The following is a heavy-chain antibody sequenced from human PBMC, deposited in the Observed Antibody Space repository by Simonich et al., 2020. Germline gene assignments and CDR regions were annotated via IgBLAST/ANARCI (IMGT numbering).Heavy chain of an antibody. J-gene: IGHJ4*02. Sequence: EVQLVESGGGLVQPGGSLRLSCAASGFTFSSYWMRWVRQAPGKGLEWVANIKQDGSEKYYVDAVKGRFTISRDNAKNSLYLQMNSLRAEDTAVYYCARFRGRYFDWLFDYWGQGTLVTVSS. CDR1: GFTFSSYW. CDR3: ARFRGRYFDWLFDY. V-gene: IGHV3-7*01. D-gene: IGHD3-9*01. CDR2: IKQDGSEK.